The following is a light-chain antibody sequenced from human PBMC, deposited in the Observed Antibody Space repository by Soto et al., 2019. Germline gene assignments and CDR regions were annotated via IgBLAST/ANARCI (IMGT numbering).Light chain of an antibody. CDR2: GTS. J-gene: IGKJ3*01. CDR1: QDIRNY. V-gene: IGKV1-27*01. CDR3: QHYHSPPFT. Sequence: DIQMTQSPSSLSASVGDRVTITCRASQDIRNYSAWYQQQPGKVPNFLIYGTSTLQSGVPSRFSGSGSGTEFTLTIRSLQPEDVGTYYCQHYHSPPFTFGPGTKVDIK.